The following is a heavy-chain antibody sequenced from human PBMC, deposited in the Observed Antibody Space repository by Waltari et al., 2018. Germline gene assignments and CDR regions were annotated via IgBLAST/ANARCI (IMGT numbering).Heavy chain of an antibody. Sequence: QVQLQESGPGLVKPSETLSLPCIVSGCSIRRHYWIWIRQPPGKGLEWIAYIHDSGTTAYNPSLKSRVTISIDTSKNQFSLKLTSVTAADTAVYFCARDQGSTIGTSFDDWGQGTLVTVSS. J-gene: IGHJ4*02. CDR2: IHDSGTT. CDR1: GCSIRRHY. D-gene: IGHD1-1*01. CDR3: ARDQGSTIGTSFDD. V-gene: IGHV4-59*11.